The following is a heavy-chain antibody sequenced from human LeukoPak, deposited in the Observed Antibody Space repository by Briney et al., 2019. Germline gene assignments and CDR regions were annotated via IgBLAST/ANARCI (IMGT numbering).Heavy chain of an antibody. CDR1: GFTFSSCG. CDR2: IRYDGSNK. D-gene: IGHD1-26*01. V-gene: IGHV3-30*02. Sequence: GGSLRLSCAASGFTFSSCGMHWVRQAPGKGLEWVAFIRYDGSNKYYADSVKGRFTISRDNSKNTLYLQMNSLRAEDTAVYYCAREEDIVGATTYYYYYGMDVWGQGTTVTVSS. CDR3: AREEDIVGATTYYYYYGMDV. J-gene: IGHJ6*02.